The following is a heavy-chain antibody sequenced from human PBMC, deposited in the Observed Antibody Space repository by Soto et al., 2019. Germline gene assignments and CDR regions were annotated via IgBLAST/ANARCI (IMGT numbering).Heavy chain of an antibody. J-gene: IGHJ4*02. V-gene: IGHV3-15*01. D-gene: IGHD6-13*01. CDR3: TSLPMVAAAGKNY. CDR1: GFTFSNAW. CDR2: IKSKTDGGTT. Sequence: GGSLRLSCAASGFTFSNAWMSWVRQAPGKGLEWVGRIKSKTDGGTTDYAAPVKGRFTISRDDSKNTLYLQMNSLKTEDTAVYYCTSLPMVAAAGKNYWGQGTLVTVSS.